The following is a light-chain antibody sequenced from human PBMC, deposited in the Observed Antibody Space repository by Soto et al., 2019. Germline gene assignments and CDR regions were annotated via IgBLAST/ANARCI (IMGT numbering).Light chain of an antibody. V-gene: IGKV3-20*01. CDR3: QQRET. J-gene: IGKJ1*01. Sequence: EIVLTQSPGTLSLSPGERATLSCKASQSVSNTYLAWYQHKPGQAPRLLIYGASSRATGIPDRFSGGGSGTDFTLTISRLEPEDFAVYYCQQRETFGQGTKVEIK. CDR1: QSVSNTY. CDR2: GAS.